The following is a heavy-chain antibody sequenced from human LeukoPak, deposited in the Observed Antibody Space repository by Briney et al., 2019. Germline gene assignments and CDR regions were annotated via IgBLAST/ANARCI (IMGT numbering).Heavy chain of an antibody. CDR1: GGSISSYY. CDR2: IYYSGST. CDR3: ARAGYSGYDFWGYNRFDP. Sequence: SETLSLTCTVSGGSISSYYWSWIRQPPGKGLEWIGYIYYSGSTNYNPSLKSRVTISVDTSKNQFSLKLSSVTAADTAVYYCARAGYSGYDFWGYNRFDPWGQGTLVTVSS. V-gene: IGHV4-59*01. J-gene: IGHJ5*02. D-gene: IGHD5-12*01.